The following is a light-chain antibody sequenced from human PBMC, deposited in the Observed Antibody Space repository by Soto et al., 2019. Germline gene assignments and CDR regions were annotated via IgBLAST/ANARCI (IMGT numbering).Light chain of an antibody. Sequence: DIQMTQSPSTLSASLGDRVIITCRASQSISTWLAWHQQKPGKAPKLLISKASSLESGVPSRFSGSGSGTEFTLTISSLQPDDFATYYCQQYNSFRAFGQGTKVDIK. V-gene: IGKV1-5*03. CDR3: QQYNSFRA. CDR1: QSISTW. CDR2: KAS. J-gene: IGKJ1*01.